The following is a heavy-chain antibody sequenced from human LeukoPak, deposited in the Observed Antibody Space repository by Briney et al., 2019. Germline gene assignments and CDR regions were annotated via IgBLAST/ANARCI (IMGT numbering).Heavy chain of an antibody. CDR1: GFTFSSYG. J-gene: IGHJ5*02. Sequence: GGSLRLSCAASGFTFSSYGMHWVRQAPGKGLEWVAFIRYDGSNKYYADSVKGRFTISRDNSKNTLYLQMNSLRAEDTAVYYCAKGPVVAAKVPWFDPWGQGTLVTVSS. V-gene: IGHV3-30*02. CDR2: IRYDGSNK. CDR3: AKGPVVAAKVPWFDP. D-gene: IGHD2-15*01.